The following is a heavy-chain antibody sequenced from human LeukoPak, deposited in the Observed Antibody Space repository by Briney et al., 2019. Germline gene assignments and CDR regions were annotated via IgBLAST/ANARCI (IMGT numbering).Heavy chain of an antibody. CDR2: IYYSGST. CDR1: GVSITNYY. D-gene: IGHD2-15*01. CDR3: ARGGWSLDY. J-gene: IGHJ4*01. Sequence: SETLSLTCTVSGVSITNYYWSWIRQPPGKGLEWIGYIYYSGSTNYNPSLKSRVTISVDTSKNQFSLKLSSVTAADTAVYYCARGGWSLDYWGHGTLVTVSS. V-gene: IGHV4-59*01.